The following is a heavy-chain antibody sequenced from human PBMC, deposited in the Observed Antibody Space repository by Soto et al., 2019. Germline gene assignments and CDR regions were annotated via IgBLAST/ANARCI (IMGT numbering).Heavy chain of an antibody. V-gene: IGHV5-51*01. Sequence: GASLKISCKGSGYSFTSYWIGWVRQMPGKGLEWMGIIYPGDSDTRYSPSFQGQVTISADKSISTAYLQWSSLKASDTAMYSCARHPSGCYSWFDPWGQGTLVTVSS. CDR1: GYSFTSYW. J-gene: IGHJ5*02. D-gene: IGHD1-26*01. CDR3: ARHPSGCYSWFDP. CDR2: IYPGDSDT.